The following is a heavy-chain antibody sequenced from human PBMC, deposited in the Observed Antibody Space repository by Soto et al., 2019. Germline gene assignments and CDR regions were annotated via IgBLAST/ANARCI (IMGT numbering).Heavy chain of an antibody. D-gene: IGHD1-7*01. V-gene: IGHV6-1*01. CDR3: AGTTSHYWYYMDV. Sequence: SQTLSLTCAISGDSVSSNSAAWDWIRQSPSRGLEWLGRTYYRSKWYNDYAVSVRSRITVNPDTSKNQFSLQLTSVTPEDTAVYYCAGTTSHYWYYMDVWGKGATVTVSS. CDR1: GDSVSSNSAA. J-gene: IGHJ6*03. CDR2: TYYRSKWYN.